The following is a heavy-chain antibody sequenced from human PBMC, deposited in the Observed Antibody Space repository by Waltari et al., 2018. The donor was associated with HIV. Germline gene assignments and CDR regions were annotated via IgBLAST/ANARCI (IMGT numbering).Heavy chain of an antibody. D-gene: IGHD3-22*01. J-gene: IGHJ3*02. CDR1: GGSISSYY. V-gene: IGHV4-4*07. CDR3: ARDWTTSCYYYVGAFDI. CDR2: IYTSGST. Sequence: QVQLQESGPGLVKPSETLSLTCTVSGGSISSYYWSWIRQPDGKGLEWIGRIYTSGSTNYNPSQKSGVTMSVDTSNGQVSLKLGSVTAADTAVDYCARDWTTSCYYYVGAFDIWGQGTMVTVSS.